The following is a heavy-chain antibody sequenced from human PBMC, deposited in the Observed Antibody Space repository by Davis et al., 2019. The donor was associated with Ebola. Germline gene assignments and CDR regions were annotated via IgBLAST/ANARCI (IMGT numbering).Heavy chain of an antibody. Sequence: GGSLRLSCAASGFIFSNYWMSWVRQAPGKGPEWVAILKQDGGEKYYVDSVKGRFTISRDKAKNSFFLQMNSLRAEDTALYYCASGDGRGNSYDMDVWGQGTTVTVSS. CDR3: ASGDGRGNSYDMDV. CDR2: LKQDGGEK. J-gene: IGHJ6*02. CDR1: GFIFSNYW. V-gene: IGHV3-7*03. D-gene: IGHD4-23*01.